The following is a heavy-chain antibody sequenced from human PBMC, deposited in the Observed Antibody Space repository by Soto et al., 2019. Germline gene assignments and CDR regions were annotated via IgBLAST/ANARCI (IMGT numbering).Heavy chain of an antibody. Sequence: SETLSLTCTVSGGSISSYYWSWIRQPPGKGLEWIGYIYYSGSTNYNPSLKSRVTISVDTSKNQFSLKLSSVTAADTAVYYCARGPTTRELLWFGEPDYYYMDVWGKGTTVTVSS. CDR2: IYYSGST. D-gene: IGHD3-10*01. CDR3: ARGPTTRELLWFGEPDYYYMDV. J-gene: IGHJ6*03. V-gene: IGHV4-59*01. CDR1: GGSISSYY.